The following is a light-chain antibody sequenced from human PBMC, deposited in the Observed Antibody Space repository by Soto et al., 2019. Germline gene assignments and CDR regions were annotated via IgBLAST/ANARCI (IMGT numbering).Light chain of an antibody. CDR3: QQYGTSSWT. J-gene: IGKJ1*01. V-gene: IGKV3-20*01. Sequence: IVLTQSPGTLSLSPGERATLSCRASQSISSSYLAWFQQKLGQAPRLLIYGASSRATGIPDRFSGSGSGTDFTLTISRLEPEDCAVYYCQQYGTSSWTFGQGTKVEIK. CDR2: GAS. CDR1: QSISSSY.